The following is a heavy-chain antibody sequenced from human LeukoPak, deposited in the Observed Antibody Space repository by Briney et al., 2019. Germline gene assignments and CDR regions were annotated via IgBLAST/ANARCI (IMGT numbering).Heavy chain of an antibody. CDR1: GFTLKASW. V-gene: IGHV3-74*01. CDR2: INGDGSDI. CDR3: AKEREYGGSYYDY. J-gene: IGHJ4*02. Sequence: GGSLRLSCAASGFTLKASWMYWVRQAPGQGLLWVSRINGDGSDITYVDSVKGRFTISRDNSKNMLYLQMNSLRAEDTAVYYCAKEREYGGSYYDYWGQGTLVTVSS. D-gene: IGHD1-26*01.